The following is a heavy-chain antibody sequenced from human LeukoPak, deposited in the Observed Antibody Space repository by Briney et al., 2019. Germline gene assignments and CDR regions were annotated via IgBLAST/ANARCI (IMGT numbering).Heavy chain of an antibody. J-gene: IGHJ4*02. CDR1: GGSISSGGYS. CDR2: IYYSGST. V-gene: IGHV4-31*03. D-gene: IGHD3-9*01. CDR3: ARVNPFDSTGFYFDH. Sequence: ASETLSLTCTVSGGSISSGGYSWSWIRQHPGKGLEWIGYIYYSGSTYYNPSLKSRVTISVDTSKNQFSLKLNSVTAADTAVYYCARVNPFDSTGFYFDHWGQGTRVTVSS.